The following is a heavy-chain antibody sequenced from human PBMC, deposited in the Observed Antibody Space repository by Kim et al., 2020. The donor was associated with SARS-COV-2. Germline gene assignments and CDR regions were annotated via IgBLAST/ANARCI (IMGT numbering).Heavy chain of an antibody. Sequence: GGSLRLSCAASGFTFSSYGMHWVRQAPGKGLEWVAVIWYDGSNKYYADSVKGRFTISRDNSKNTLYLQMNSLRAEDTAVYYCAKGLAIEVDYYYGMDVWGQGTTVTVSS. J-gene: IGHJ6*02. CDR3: AKGLAIEVDYYYGMDV. CDR1: GFTFSSYG. D-gene: IGHD5-12*01. V-gene: IGHV3-33*06. CDR2: IWYDGSNK.